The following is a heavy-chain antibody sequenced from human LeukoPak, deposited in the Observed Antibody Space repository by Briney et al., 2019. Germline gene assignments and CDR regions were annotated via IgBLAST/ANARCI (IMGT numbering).Heavy chain of an antibody. D-gene: IGHD2-15*01. CDR3: AGACCSGGSCYKRYFQH. J-gene: IGHJ1*01. CDR2: INPSGGST. V-gene: IGHV1-46*01. Sequence: ASVKVSCKASGYTFTSYYMHWVRQAPGQGLEWMGIINPSGGSTSYAQKFQGRVTMTRDTSTSTVYMELSSLRSEDTAVYYCAGACCSGGSCYKRYFQHWGQGTLVTVSS. CDR1: GYTFTSYY.